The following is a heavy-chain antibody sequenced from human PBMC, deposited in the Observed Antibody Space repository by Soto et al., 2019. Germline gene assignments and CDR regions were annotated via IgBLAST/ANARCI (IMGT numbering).Heavy chain of an antibody. CDR3: ARDIVVTAAKTHYGMDV. J-gene: IGHJ6*02. Sequence: GASVKVSCKASGYTFTSYGISWVRQAPGQGLEWMGWISAYNGNTNYAQKLQGRVTMTTDTSTSTAYMELRSLRSDDTAVYYCARDIVVTAAKTHYGMDVWGQGTKVTVYS. V-gene: IGHV1-18*04. CDR2: ISAYNGNT. CDR1: GYTFTSYG. D-gene: IGHD2-2*01.